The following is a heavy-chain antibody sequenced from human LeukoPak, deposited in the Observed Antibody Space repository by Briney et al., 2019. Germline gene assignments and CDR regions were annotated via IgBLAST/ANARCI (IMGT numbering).Heavy chain of an antibody. D-gene: IGHD3-3*01. Sequence: GASVKVSRKASGYTFTSYGISWVRQAPGQGLEWMGWISAYNGNTNYARKLQGRVTMTTDTSTSTAYMELRSLRSDDTAVYYCAREYYDFWSGYSGVYFDYWGQGTLVTVSS. CDR2: ISAYNGNT. J-gene: IGHJ4*02. CDR3: AREYYDFWSGYSGVYFDY. CDR1: GYTFTSYG. V-gene: IGHV1-18*01.